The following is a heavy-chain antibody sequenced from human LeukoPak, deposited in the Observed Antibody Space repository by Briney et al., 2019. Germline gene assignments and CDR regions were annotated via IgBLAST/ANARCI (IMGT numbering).Heavy chain of an antibody. D-gene: IGHD6-13*01. CDR1: GYTFTGYY. Sequence: GASVKVSCEASGYTFTGYYMHWVRQAPGQGLEWMGWINPNSGGTNYAQKFQGRVTMTRDTSISTAYMELSRLRSDDTAVYYCARETSLSIAAAGPYYYYYYMDVWGKGTTVTVSS. J-gene: IGHJ6*03. CDR3: ARETSLSIAAAGPYYYYYYMDV. CDR2: INPNSGGT. V-gene: IGHV1-2*02.